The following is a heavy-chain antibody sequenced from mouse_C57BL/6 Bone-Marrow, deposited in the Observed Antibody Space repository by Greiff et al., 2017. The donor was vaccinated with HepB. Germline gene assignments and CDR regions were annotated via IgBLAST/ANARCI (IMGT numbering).Heavy chain of an antibody. J-gene: IGHJ3*01. V-gene: IGHV5-6*01. Sequence: EVQVVDSGGDLVKPGGSLKLSCAASGFTFSSYGMSWVRQTPDKRLEWVATISSGGSYTYYPDSVKGRFTISRDNAKNTLYLQMSSLKSEDTAMYYCARQRTLTVSGGQGTLVTVSA. CDR3: ARQRTLTVS. CDR1: GFTFSSYG. CDR2: ISSGGSYT.